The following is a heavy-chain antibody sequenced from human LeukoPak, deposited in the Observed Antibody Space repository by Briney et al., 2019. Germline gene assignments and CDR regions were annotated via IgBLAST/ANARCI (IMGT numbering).Heavy chain of an antibody. CDR2: IYYSGST. D-gene: IGHD5-12*01. CDR3: ARGISRVARGNFDY. V-gene: IGHV4-39*07. Sequence: SETLSLTCTVSGGSISSSSYYWGWIRQPPGKGLEWIGSIYYSGSTYYNPSLKSRVTISVDTSKNQFSLKLSSVTAADTAVYYCARGISRVARGNFDYWGQGTLVTVSS. J-gene: IGHJ4*02. CDR1: GGSISSSSYY.